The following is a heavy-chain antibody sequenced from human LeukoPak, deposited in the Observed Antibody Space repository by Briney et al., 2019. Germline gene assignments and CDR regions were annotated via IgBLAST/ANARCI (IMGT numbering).Heavy chain of an antibody. CDR2: ISSSGSAK. V-gene: IGHV3-48*04. D-gene: IGHD1-26*01. CDR1: GFAFSSYT. CDR3: ARGSQWDLLGSCDY. J-gene: IGHJ4*02. Sequence: PGGSLRLSCAASGFAFSSYTLHWVRQAPGKGLEWVSYISSSGSAKYYADSVKGRFTISRDNAKNSLSLQMNSLRAEDTAVYYCARGSQWDLLGSCDYWGQGTLVTVSS.